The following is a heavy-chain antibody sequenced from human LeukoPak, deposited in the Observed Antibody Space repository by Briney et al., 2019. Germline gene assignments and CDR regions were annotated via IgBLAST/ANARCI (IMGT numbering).Heavy chain of an antibody. Sequence: KPSETLSLTCAVYGGSFSGYYWSWIRQPPGKGLEWIGEINHSGSTNYNPSLKSRVTISVDTSKNQFSLKLSSVTAADTAVYYCARGSWYSSGWYSSADAFDIWGQGTMVTVSS. CDR3: ARGSWYSSGWYSSADAFDI. CDR2: INHSGST. CDR1: GGSFSGYY. D-gene: IGHD6-19*01. J-gene: IGHJ3*02. V-gene: IGHV4-34*01.